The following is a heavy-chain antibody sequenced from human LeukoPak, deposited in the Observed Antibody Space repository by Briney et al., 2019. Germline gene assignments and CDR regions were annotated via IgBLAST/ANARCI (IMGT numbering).Heavy chain of an antibody. CDR3: ARSGSGYLRNYFDY. D-gene: IGHD5-12*01. Sequence: PSETLSLTCTVSGGSISSSSYYWGWIRQPPGKGLEWIGSIYSSGSTYYNPSLKSRVTISVDTSKKQFSLKLRSVTAADTAVYYWARSGSGYLRNYFDYWGREPWSPSPQ. J-gene: IGHJ4*02. CDR1: GGSISSSSYY. CDR2: IYSSGST. V-gene: IGHV4-39*07.